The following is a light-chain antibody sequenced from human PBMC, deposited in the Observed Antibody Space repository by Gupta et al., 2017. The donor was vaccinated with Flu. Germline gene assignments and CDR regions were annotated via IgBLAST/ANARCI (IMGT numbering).Light chain of an antibody. J-gene: IGKJ4*01. V-gene: IGKV1-39*01. CDR1: KSISSY. Sequence: QSPSSLSASVGDRVTITCRASKSISSYLNWYQQKPGKAPKLLIYAAASVQSGVPSRLSGSGAGTDFTLTISSRQPEDFATYYCQQSYSTTTLGGGTKGRSN. CDR3: QQSYSTTT. CDR2: AAA.